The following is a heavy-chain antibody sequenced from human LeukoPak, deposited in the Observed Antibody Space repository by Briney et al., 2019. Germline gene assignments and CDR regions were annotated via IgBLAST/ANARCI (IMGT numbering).Heavy chain of an antibody. V-gene: IGHV4-31*03. D-gene: IGHD5-12*01. CDR1: GGSISSGGYY. CDR3: ARGGGGYDHNFGY. J-gene: IGHJ4*02. Sequence: PSQTLSLTCTVSGGSISSGGYYWSWIRQHPGKGLEWIGYIYYSGSTNYNPSLKSRVTISVDTSKNQFSLKLSSVTAADTAVYYCARGGGGYDHNFGYWGQGTLVTVSS. CDR2: IYYSGST.